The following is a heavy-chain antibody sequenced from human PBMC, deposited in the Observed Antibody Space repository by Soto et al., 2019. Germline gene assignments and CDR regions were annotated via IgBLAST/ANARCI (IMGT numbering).Heavy chain of an antibody. CDR2: IISYGSST. D-gene: IGHD2-15*01. Sequence: GGSLRLSCAAYGFTFRSYWMHWVRQAPGKGLVWVSRIISYGSSTSYADSVKGRLTISRDNAKNTLYLQMNSLRAEDTAAYYCASSVLGYCSGGSCYPDVWGKGTTVTVSS. CDR1: GFTFRSYW. V-gene: IGHV3-74*01. J-gene: IGHJ6*04. CDR3: ASSVLGYCSGGSCYPDV.